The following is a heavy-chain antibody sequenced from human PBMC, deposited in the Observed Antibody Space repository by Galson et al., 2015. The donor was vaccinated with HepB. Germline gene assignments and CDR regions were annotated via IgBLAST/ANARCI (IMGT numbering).Heavy chain of an antibody. CDR3: ARARENSSTWYWLNWFDP. D-gene: IGHD6-13*01. J-gene: IGHJ5*02. V-gene: IGHV1-69*13. CDR1: GGAFSSYA. Sequence: SVKVSCKASGGAFSSYAISWVRQAPGQGLEWMGGIILMFGTVNYAQKFQGRVTITADESTSTAYMELSSLRSDDTAVYYCARARENSSTWYWLNWFDPWGQGTLVTVSS. CDR2: IILMFGTV.